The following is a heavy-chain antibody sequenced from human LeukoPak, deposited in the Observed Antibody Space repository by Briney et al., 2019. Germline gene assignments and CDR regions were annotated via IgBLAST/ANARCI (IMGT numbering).Heavy chain of an antibody. J-gene: IGHJ5*02. Sequence: SETLSLTCTVSGGSISSSSYYWGWIRQSPGKGLEWIGSIYYSGSTYYNPSLKSRVTISVDTSKNQFSLKLSSVTAADTAVYYCARDSPGGYSGYDLNWFDPWGQGTLVTVSS. D-gene: IGHD5-12*01. CDR2: IYYSGST. V-gene: IGHV4-39*07. CDR1: GGSISSSSYY. CDR3: ARDSPGGYSGYDLNWFDP.